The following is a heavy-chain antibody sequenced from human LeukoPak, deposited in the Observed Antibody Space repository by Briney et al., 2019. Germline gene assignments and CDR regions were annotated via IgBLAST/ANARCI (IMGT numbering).Heavy chain of an antibody. V-gene: IGHV5-51*01. CDR1: GYSFTSYW. D-gene: IGHD3-9*01. Sequence: GESLKISCKGSGYSFTSYWIGWVRQMPGKGLEWMGIIYPGDSDTRYSPSFQGQVTISAGKSISTAYLQWSSLKASDTAMYYCARLTSGDILTGYYLSWFDPWGQGTLVTVSS. CDR3: ARLTSGDILTGYYLSWFDP. J-gene: IGHJ5*02. CDR2: IYPGDSDT.